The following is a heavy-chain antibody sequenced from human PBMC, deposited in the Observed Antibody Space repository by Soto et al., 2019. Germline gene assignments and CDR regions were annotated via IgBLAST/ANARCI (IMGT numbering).Heavy chain of an antibody. CDR3: VKGDL. CDR2: ISYDGNNK. V-gene: IGHV3-30*18. Sequence: MHLCRQALGKRMEWVAVISYDGNNKYYAQSVKGRFTISRDNSKNTLFLTMDSLRPEDTAVYHCVKGDL. J-gene: IGHJ2*01.